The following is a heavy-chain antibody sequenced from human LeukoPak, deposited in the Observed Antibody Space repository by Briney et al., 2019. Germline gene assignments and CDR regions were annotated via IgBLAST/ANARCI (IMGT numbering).Heavy chain of an antibody. J-gene: IGHJ4*02. CDR3: ARGALDTKTRFDY. CDR2: IYYSGST. V-gene: IGHV4-59*01. Sequence: MSSETLSLTCTVSGGSISSYYWSWIRQPPGKGLEWIGYIYYSGSTKYNPSLKSRVTISVDASKNQFSLRLSSLTAADTAVYYCARGALDTKTRFDYWGQGTLVTVSS. CDR1: GGSISSYY. D-gene: IGHD5-18*01.